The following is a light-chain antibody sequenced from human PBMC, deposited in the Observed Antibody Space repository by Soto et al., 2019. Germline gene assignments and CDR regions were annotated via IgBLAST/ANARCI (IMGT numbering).Light chain of an antibody. CDR2: AAS. CDR1: QLISSW. V-gene: IGKV1-39*01. Sequence: DIQMTQSPSTLSASVVDSVTSTCRASQLISSWLAWYQHKPGKAPKLLINAASNLRSGVPSRFSGSGSGTDFTLTIDGLQPEDFAVYYCQQSYITPPITFGQGTRLEIK. J-gene: IGKJ5*01. CDR3: QQSYITPPIT.